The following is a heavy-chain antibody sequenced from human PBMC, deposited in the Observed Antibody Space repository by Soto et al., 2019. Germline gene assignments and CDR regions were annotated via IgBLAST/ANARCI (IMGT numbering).Heavy chain of an antibody. CDR1: GFTFSSYG. CDR2: IWYDGSNK. D-gene: IGHD2-2*02. J-gene: IGHJ3*02. Sequence: GGSLRLSCAASGFTFSSYGMHWVRQAPGKGLEWVAVIWYDGSNKYYGDPVKGRFTISRDNSKNTLYLQMNSVRAEYSAVYYCASGHTRVAFDIWGQGTMVTVSS. CDR3: ASGHTRVAFDI. V-gene: IGHV3-33*01.